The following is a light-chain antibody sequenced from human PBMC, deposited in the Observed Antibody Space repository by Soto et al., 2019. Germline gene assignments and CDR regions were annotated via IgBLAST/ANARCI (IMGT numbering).Light chain of an antibody. Sequence: EIGLTQSQANMSVSPGEGATLSCRASQSVNNNYLAWYQQKPGQAPRLLIYGISTRATGVPARFSGSGSGTEFTLSISSLQSEDFAVYSCQQYSLWPITFGQGRRLEIK. CDR3: QQYSLWPIT. J-gene: IGKJ5*01. CDR1: QSVNNN. V-gene: IGKV3-15*01. CDR2: GIS.